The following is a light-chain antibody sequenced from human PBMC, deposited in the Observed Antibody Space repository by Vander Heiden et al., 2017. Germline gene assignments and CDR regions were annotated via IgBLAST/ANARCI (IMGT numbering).Light chain of an antibody. CDR3: QQYKNGPPLT. CDR1: PSVSTN. V-gene: IGKV3D-15*01. CDR2: GTS. J-gene: IGKJ4*01. Sequence: ELVMTQSPATLSVSPGEGATLSCRAGPSVSTNLAWYQQKPGQAPRLLIYGTSTRATGIPARFRGSGSGTEFTLTSSSLQSEDIAVYYGQQYKNGPPLTFGGGTEVEIK.